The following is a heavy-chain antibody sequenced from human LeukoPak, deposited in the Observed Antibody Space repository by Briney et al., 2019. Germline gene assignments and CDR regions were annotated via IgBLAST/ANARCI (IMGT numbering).Heavy chain of an antibody. Sequence: SQTLSLTCTVSGGSISSYYWSWIRQPPGKGLEWIGYIYYSGSTTYNTSLKRQATTSVAKTKNQFSLKLSSETAADAAVYYCARGEAYGSGCSCAHDTIDMWGQGTMVTVSS. D-gene: IGHD2-15*01. CDR2: IYYSGST. J-gene: IGHJ3*02. CDR1: GGSISSYY. CDR3: ARGEAYGSGCSCAHDTIDM. V-gene: IGHV4-59*01.